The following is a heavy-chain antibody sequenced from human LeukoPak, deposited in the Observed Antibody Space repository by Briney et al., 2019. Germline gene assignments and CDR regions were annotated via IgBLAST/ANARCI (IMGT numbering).Heavy chain of an antibody. CDR1: DGSIRSSFW. CDR2: VNHSGST. V-gene: IGHV4-4*02. CDR3: AREDGGSTKDFGRFI. Sequence: PSETLSLTCIVSDGSIRSSFWWRWVRQPPGKGLEWIGEVNHSGSTNYNPSLNSRVTISVDKSKNQFSLNLTSVTAADTAVYYCAREDGGSTKDFGRFIWDQGTLVTVSS. D-gene: IGHD4-23*01. J-gene: IGHJ4*02.